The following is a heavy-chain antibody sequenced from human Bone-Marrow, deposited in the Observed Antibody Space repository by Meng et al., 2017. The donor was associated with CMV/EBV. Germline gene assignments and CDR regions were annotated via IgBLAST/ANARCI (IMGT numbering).Heavy chain of an antibody. CDR1: GFTFSSYS. Sequence: GGSLRLSCAASGFTFSSYSMNWVRQAPGKGLEWVSSISSSSSYIYYADSVKGRFTISRDNAKNSLYLQMNSLRAEDTAVYYCAKGGWDIVVVPAAIGHDAFDIWGQGTMVTVSS. CDR3: AKGGWDIVVVPAAIGHDAFDI. J-gene: IGHJ3*02. D-gene: IGHD2-2*02. CDR2: ISSSSSYI. V-gene: IGHV3-21*01.